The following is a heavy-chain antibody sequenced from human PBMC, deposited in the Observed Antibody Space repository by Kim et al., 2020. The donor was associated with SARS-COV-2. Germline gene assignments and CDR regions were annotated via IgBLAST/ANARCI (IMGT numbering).Heavy chain of an antibody. CDR2: LTSAGSNK. J-gene: IGHJ4*02. CDR3: AKGGMSLPADPDY. D-gene: IGHD6-25*01. Sequence: GGSLRLSCAASGLTFSRYGMHWVRQAPGKGLEWVAALTSAGSNKYYEDSVRGRFTISRDNSKSTLYLQMNSLRAEDPAVYYCAKGGMSLPADPDYWGQGT. V-gene: IGHV3-30*18. CDR1: GLTFSRYG.